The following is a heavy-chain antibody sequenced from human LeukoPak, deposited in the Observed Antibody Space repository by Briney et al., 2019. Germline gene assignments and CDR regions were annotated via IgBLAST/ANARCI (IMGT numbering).Heavy chain of an antibody. CDR1: GGSFSGYY. CDR3: ARETRHYDFWSGYLCAFDI. D-gene: IGHD3-3*01. CDR2: INHSGST. J-gene: IGHJ3*02. V-gene: IGHV4-34*01. Sequence: PSETLSLTCAIYGGSFSGYYWSWIRQPPGKGLEWIGEINHSGSTNYNPSLKSRVTISVDTSKNQFSLKLSPVTAADTAVYYCARETRHYDFWSGYLCAFDIWGQGTMVTVSS.